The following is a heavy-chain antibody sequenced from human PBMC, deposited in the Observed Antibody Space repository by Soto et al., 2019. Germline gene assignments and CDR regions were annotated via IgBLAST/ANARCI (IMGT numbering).Heavy chain of an antibody. Sequence: GESLKISCKGSGYSFTSYWIGWVRQMPGKGLEWMGIIYPGDSETRYSPSFQGQVTISADKSISTAYLQWSSLKASDTAMYYCARHQGRPCPGRKDDAFAIWGQGTMVTVSS. CDR2: IYPGDSET. V-gene: IGHV5-51*01. CDR3: ARHQGRPCPGRKDDAFAI. CDR1: GYSFTSYW. J-gene: IGHJ3*02.